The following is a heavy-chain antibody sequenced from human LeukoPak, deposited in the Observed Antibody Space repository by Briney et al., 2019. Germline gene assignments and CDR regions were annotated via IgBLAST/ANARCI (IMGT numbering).Heavy chain of an antibody. J-gene: IGHJ4*02. V-gene: IGHV3-7*04. Sequence: GGSLRLSCAASGFTFSIYWMSWVRQAPGKGLEWLADIKQDGSEKYYVDSVKGRFTISRDNAKNSLYLQMNSLRVEDTAVYYCARYHFYYGSGSYSNWGQGTLVTVSS. CDR1: GFTFSIYW. CDR2: IKQDGSEK. D-gene: IGHD3-10*01. CDR3: ARYHFYYGSGSYSN.